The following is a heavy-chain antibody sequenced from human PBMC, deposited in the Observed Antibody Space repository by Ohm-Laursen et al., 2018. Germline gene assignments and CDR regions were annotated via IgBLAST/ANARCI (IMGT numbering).Heavy chain of an antibody. D-gene: IGHD1-1*01. CDR1: GYTFTSYD. Sequence: SSVKVSCKTSGYTFTSYDINWVRQATGQGLEWMGIINPSGGSTSYAQKFQGRVTMTTDTSTSTAYMELRSLRSDDTAVYYCAKSTTGTLYNWFDPWGQGTLVTVSS. CDR2: INPSGGST. J-gene: IGHJ5*02. V-gene: IGHV1-46*01. CDR3: AKSTTGTLYNWFDP.